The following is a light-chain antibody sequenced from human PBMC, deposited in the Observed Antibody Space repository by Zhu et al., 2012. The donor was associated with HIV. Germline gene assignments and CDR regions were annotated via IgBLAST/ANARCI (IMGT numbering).Light chain of an antibody. CDR3: QQYGSSPYT. CDR2: GAS. V-gene: IGKV3-20*01. J-gene: IGKJ2*01. Sequence: EIVLTQSPGTLSLSPGERATLSCRASQSVRSSYLAWYQHKSGQAPRLLIYGASSRATGIPDRFSGTESGTDFTLTINRLEPEDFAVHYCQQYGSSPYTFGQGTKLEIK. CDR1: QSVRSSY.